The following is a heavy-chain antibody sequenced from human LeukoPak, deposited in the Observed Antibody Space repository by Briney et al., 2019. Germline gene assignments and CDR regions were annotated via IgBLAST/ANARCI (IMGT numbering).Heavy chain of an antibody. CDR3: ASRRSSSWYEDY. V-gene: IGHV1-69*05. CDR2: IIPIFGTA. J-gene: IGHJ4*02. Sequence: SVKVSCKASGGTFSSYAISWVRQAPGQGLEWMGGIIPIFGTANYAQKFQGRVTVTTDESTSTAYMELSSLRSEDTAVYYCASRRSSSWYEDYWGQGTLVTVSS. CDR1: GGTFSSYA. D-gene: IGHD6-13*01.